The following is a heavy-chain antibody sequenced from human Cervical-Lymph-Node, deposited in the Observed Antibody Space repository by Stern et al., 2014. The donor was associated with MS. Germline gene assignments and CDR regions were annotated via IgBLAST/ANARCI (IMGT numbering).Heavy chain of an antibody. V-gene: IGHV5-51*01. J-gene: IGHJ4*02. CDR3: ERRGVTTRFDY. D-gene: IGHD3-3*01. Sequence: MQLVQSGAEVRKPGESLTISCLASGYSFYSYWIGWVRQMPGKGLEWMGIIYPGDSDIRYSPSFQGQVTISADKSINTAYLQWSSLKASDTAMYYCERRGVTTRFDYWGQGTLVTVSS. CDR2: IYPGDSDI. CDR1: GYSFYSYW.